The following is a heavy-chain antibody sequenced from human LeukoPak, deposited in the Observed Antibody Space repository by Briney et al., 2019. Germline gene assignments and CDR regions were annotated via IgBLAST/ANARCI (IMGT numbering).Heavy chain of an antibody. Sequence: ASVKVSCKASGYTFTSYDINWVRQATGQGLEWMGWMNSNSGNTGYAQKFQGRVTMTRNTSISTAYMELSSLRSEDTAVYYCARDLLQWQTNNWLAPWGQGTLVTVSS. CDR3: ARDLLQWQTNNWLAP. V-gene: IGHV1-8*01. J-gene: IGHJ5*02. CDR1: GYTFTSYD. D-gene: IGHD6-19*01. CDR2: MNSNSGNT.